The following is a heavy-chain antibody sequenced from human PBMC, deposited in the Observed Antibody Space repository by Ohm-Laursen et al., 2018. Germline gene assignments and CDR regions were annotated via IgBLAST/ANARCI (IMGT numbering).Heavy chain of an antibody. V-gene: IGHV3-23*01. CDR1: GFMFTKYA. Sequence: GSLRLSCAASGFMFTKYAMTWVRQAPGKGLEWVSTISGGSTYTNYADSVKGRFTISRDNSKNTVYLQMNSLRAEDTAAYYCAKDYGGNPFDYWGQGTLVTVSS. CDR2: ISGGSTYT. CDR3: AKDYGGNPFDY. D-gene: IGHD4-23*01. J-gene: IGHJ4*02.